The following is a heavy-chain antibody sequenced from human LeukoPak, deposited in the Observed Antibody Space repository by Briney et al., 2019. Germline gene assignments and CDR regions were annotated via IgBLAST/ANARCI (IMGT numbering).Heavy chain of an antibody. V-gene: IGHV1-69*04. CDR2: IIPILGIA. J-gene: IGHJ4*02. D-gene: IGHD1-26*01. CDR3: ARGEVFHYFDY. CDR1: GGTFSSYA. Sequence: ASVKVSCKASGGTFSSYAISWVRQAPGQGLEWMGRIIPILGIANYAQKFQGRVTMTRDTSTSTVYMELSSLRSEDTAVYYCARGEVFHYFDYWGQGTLVTVSS.